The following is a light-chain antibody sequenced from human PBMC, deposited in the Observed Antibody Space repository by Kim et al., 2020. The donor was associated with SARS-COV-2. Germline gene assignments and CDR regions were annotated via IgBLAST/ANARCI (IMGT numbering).Light chain of an antibody. J-gene: IGKJ2*01. Sequence: ACVGDRCTISCRASQGISTYLAWYQQKPGKVPTLLIYAASTLQSGVPSRFSGSGSGTDFTLTISCLQPEDVATYYCQKYNSAPFTFGQWTKLEI. V-gene: IGKV1-27*01. CDR1: QGISTY. CDR3: QKYNSAPFT. CDR2: AAS.